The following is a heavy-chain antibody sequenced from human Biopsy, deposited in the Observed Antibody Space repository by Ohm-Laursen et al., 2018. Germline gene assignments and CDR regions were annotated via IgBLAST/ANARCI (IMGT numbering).Heavy chain of an antibody. CDR3: ATELLPPGVGGPWLDS. J-gene: IGHJ5*01. Sequence: SLRLSCSASGVTLSGYAMNWARQAPGKGLEWVSSISASSSYIHYADSVKGRFTVSRDNAKNSPYLQMNSLRAADTAIYYCATELLPPGVGGPWLDSWGQGTPVTVSS. CDR2: ISASSSYI. D-gene: IGHD3-16*01. V-gene: IGHV3-21*06. CDR1: GVTLSGYA.